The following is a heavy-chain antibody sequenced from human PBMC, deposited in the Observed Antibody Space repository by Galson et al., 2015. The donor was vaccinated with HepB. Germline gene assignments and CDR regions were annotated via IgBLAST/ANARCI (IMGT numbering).Heavy chain of an antibody. V-gene: IGHV4-31*03. CDR3: ARDGVAAAGIDY. J-gene: IGHJ4*02. D-gene: IGHD6-13*01. CDR2: IYYSGST. Sequence: LSLTCTVSGGSISSGGYYWSWIRQHPGKGLEWIGYIYYSGSTCYNPSLKSRVTISVDTSKNQFSLKLSSVTAAGTAVYYCARDGVAAAGIDYWGQGTLVTVSS. CDR1: GGSISSGGYY.